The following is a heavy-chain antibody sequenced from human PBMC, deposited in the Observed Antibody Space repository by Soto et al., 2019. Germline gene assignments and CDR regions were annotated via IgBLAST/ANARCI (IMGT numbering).Heavy chain of an antibody. V-gene: IGHV3-48*02. CDR2: ISSSSSTI. CDR1: GFTFSSYS. D-gene: IGHD7-27*01. Sequence: EVQLVESGGGLVQPGGSLRLSCAASGFTFSSYSMNWVRQAPGKGLEWVSYISSSSSTIYYADSVKGRFTISRDNAKNSLYLQMNSLRDEDTAVYYCARENWGYFRRPIDYWGQGTLVTVSS. J-gene: IGHJ4*02. CDR3: ARENWGYFRRPIDY.